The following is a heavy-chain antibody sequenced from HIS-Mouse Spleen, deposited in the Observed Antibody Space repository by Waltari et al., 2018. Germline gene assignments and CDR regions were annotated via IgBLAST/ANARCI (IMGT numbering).Heavy chain of an antibody. J-gene: IGHJ6*02. CDR2: MNPNSGNT. D-gene: IGHD1-1*01. V-gene: IGHV1-8*01. Sequence: QVQLVQSGAEVKKPGASVKVSCKASGYTFTSYDINWVRQATGQGLEWMGWMNPNSGNTGYAQKFQGRVTMTRNTSISTAYMELSSLRSEDTAVYYCARRTPSPSSYYYGMDVWGQGTTVTVSS. CDR1: GYTFTSYD. CDR3: ARRTPSPSSYYYGMDV.